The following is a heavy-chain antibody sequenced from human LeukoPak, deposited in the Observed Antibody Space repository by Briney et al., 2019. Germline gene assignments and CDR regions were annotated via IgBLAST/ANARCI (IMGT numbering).Heavy chain of an antibody. V-gene: IGHV3-23*01. CDR1: GFTFDDFG. CDR3: AKERQRWLQFGAFDI. J-gene: IGHJ3*02. Sequence: PGESLRLSCSASGFTFDDFGINWVRQAPGKGLEWVSAISGSGGSTYYADSVKGRFTISRDNSKNTLYLQMNSLRAEDTAVYYCAKERQRWLQFGAFDIWGQGTMVTVSS. D-gene: IGHD5-24*01. CDR2: ISGSGGST.